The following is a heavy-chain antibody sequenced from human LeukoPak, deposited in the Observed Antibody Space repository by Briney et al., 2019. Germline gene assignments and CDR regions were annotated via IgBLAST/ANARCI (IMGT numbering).Heavy chain of an antibody. V-gene: IGHV3-43*02. J-gene: IGHJ5*02. Sequence: GGSLRLSCAASGFTFDDYAMHWGRQAPGKGLEWVSLISGDGGSTYYADSVKGRFTISRDNSKNSLYLQMNSLRTEDTALYYCAKDMTLGYCSGGSCGNWFDPWGQGTLVTVSS. CDR1: GFTFDDYA. CDR3: AKDMTLGYCSGGSCGNWFDP. D-gene: IGHD2-15*01. CDR2: ISGDGGST.